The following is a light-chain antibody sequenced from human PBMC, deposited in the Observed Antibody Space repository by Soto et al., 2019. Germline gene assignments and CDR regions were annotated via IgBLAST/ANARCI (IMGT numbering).Light chain of an antibody. CDR1: SSDVRRYNS. CDR2: DVN. Sequence: QSVLTQLASVSGSPGQSITISCTRTSSDVRRYNSVSSYQQHPGKAPKLMLYDVNNPASGVSSRCSGSTPDNTAPLTISGLQAEDEADYYCTSFADIATHVFGTETKVT. CDR3: TSFADIATHV. V-gene: IGLV2-14*01. J-gene: IGLJ1*01.